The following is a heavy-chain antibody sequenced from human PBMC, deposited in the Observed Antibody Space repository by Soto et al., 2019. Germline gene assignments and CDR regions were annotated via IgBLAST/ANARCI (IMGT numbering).Heavy chain of an antibody. D-gene: IGHD7-27*01. J-gene: IGHJ4*02. Sequence: QVQLQESGPGLVKPSETLSLTCTVSGGSISNHYWSWIRQPPGKGLEWIGYIYYNGNTNYNPSLQIRVTMSVDTSKNQTALKLSSVTAADTAVYYCTRANWYSEYWGQGTLVTVSS. V-gene: IGHV4-59*11. CDR1: GGSISNHY. CDR2: IYYNGNT. CDR3: TRANWYSEY.